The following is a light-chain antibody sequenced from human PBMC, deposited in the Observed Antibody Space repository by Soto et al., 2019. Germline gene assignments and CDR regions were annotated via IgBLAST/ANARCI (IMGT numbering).Light chain of an antibody. CDR2: DAS. CDR1: QSVSSY. CDR3: QQRSNWPPL. Sequence: EIVLTQSPATLSLSPGERATLSCRASQSVSSYLAWYQQKPGQAPRLLIYDASNRSTGIPARFSGSGSGTDFTLTISSLEPEDFAVYYCQQRSNWPPLFGQGTKVESK. V-gene: IGKV3-11*01. J-gene: IGKJ1*01.